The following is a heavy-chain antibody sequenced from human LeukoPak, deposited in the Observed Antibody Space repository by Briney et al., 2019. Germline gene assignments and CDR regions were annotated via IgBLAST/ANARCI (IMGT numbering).Heavy chain of an antibody. Sequence: PSETLSLTCAVYGGSFSGYYWSWIRQPPGKGLEWIGEINHSGSTNYNPSLKSRVTISVDTSKNQFSLKLSSVTAADTAVYYGGGGGDILTGYYNFFNYWGQGTLVTVSS. CDR3: GGGGDILTGYYNFFNY. V-gene: IGHV4-34*03. CDR2: INHSGST. D-gene: IGHD3-9*01. CDR1: GGSFSGYY. J-gene: IGHJ4*02.